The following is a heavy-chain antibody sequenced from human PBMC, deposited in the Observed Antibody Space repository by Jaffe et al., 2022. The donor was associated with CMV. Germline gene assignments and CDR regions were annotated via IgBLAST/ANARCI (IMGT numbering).Heavy chain of an antibody. Sequence: EVQLVESGGGLVQPGGSLRLSCSASGFTFSNYAMHWVRQAPGKGLKYVSAITNNGGRTYYADSVKGRFTISRDNSKNTLYLRMSSLRVEDTAVYYCVKDEQEERLLNWGQGTLVTVSS. D-gene: IGHD1-1*01. J-gene: IGHJ4*02. CDR2: ITNNGGRT. CDR1: GFTFSNYA. CDR3: VKDEQEERLLN. V-gene: IGHV3-64D*06.